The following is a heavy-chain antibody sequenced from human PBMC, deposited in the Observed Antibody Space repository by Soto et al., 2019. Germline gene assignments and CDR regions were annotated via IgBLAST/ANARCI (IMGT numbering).Heavy chain of an antibody. V-gene: IGHV1-18*01. CDR3: ARISARRNDFDV. CDR2: ITPYNGNT. J-gene: IGHJ3*01. CDR1: NYLFGAFG. Sequence: QVQVVQSGAEVKKPGSSVKVSCQASNYLFGAFGISWVRQAPGQGLEWMGWITPYNGNTHYAEKFQDRVTMTADKSTTTAYMEVRRLTSDDTAVYFCARISARRNDFDVWGQGTVVTVSS.